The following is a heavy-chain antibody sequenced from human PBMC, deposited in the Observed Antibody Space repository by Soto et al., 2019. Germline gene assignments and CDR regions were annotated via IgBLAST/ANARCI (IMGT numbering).Heavy chain of an antibody. CDR2: IYYSEGT. CDR3: TREQSDDNYFDP. Sequence: SETLSLTCTASGAALSSGGYFYTWVRQPPGKGLEWLGYIYYSEGTNYNPSLKSRVTISLDKSKSQFSLRLISVTAADTAVYYCTREQSDDNYFDPWGQGTLVTVSS. J-gene: IGHJ5*02. CDR1: GAALSSGGYF. V-gene: IGHV4-61*08. D-gene: IGHD6-19*01.